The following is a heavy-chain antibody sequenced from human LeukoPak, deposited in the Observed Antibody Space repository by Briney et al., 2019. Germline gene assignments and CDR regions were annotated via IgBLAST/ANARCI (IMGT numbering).Heavy chain of an antibody. CDR3: ARDPLVYYDSSGSSGDY. CDR1: GGTFSSYA. J-gene: IGHJ4*02. Sequence: SVKVSCKASGGTFSSYAISWVRQAPGQGLEWMGGIIPIFGTANYAQKFQGRVTITTDESTSTAYMELSSLRSEDTAVYYCARDPLVYYDSSGSSGDYWGQGTLVTVSS. V-gene: IGHV1-69*05. CDR2: IIPIFGTA. D-gene: IGHD3-22*01.